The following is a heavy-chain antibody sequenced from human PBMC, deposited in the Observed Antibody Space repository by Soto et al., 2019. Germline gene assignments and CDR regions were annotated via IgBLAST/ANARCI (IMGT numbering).Heavy chain of an antibody. Sequence: GASVKVSCNASGYTFTSYGISWVRPAPGQGLEWMGWISAYNGNTNYAQKLQGRVTMTTDTSTSTAYMELRSLRSDDTAVYYCALSIIEYSSSKPGGMDVWGQGTTVTVS. V-gene: IGHV1-18*01. J-gene: IGHJ6*02. D-gene: IGHD6-6*01. CDR1: GYTFTSYG. CDR2: ISAYNGNT. CDR3: ALSIIEYSSSKPGGMDV.